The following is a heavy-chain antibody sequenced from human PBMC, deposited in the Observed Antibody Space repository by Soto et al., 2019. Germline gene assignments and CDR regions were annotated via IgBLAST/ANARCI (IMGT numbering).Heavy chain of an antibody. CDR3: ARDQRAWGGMDV. CDR1: GGSISSGGYY. Sequence: SLTCTVSGGSISSGGYYWSWIRQHPGKGLEWIGYIYYSGSTYYNPSLKSRVTISVDTSKNQFSLKLSSVTAVDTAVYYCARDQRAWGGMDVWGQGTTVTVSS. J-gene: IGHJ6*02. V-gene: IGHV4-31*03. CDR2: IYYSGST. D-gene: IGHD3-16*01.